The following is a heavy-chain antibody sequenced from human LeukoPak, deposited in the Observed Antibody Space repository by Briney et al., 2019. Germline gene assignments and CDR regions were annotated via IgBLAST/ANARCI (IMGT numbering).Heavy chain of an antibody. J-gene: IGHJ3*02. Sequence: NPSETLSLTCAVYGGSFSGYYWSWIRQPPGKGLEWIGEINHSGSTNYNPSLKSRVTISVDTSKNQFSLKLSSVTAADTAVYYCARMTTSAFDIWGQGTMVTVSS. CDR3: ARMTTSAFDI. V-gene: IGHV4-34*01. D-gene: IGHD4-11*01. CDR1: GGSFSGYY. CDR2: INHSGST.